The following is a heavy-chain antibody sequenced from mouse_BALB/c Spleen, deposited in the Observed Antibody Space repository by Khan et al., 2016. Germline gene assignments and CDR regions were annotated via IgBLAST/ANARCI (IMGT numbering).Heavy chain of an antibody. D-gene: IGHD1-1*01. CDR2: IDPANGNT. Sequence: VQLQQSGAELVKPGASVKLSCTASGFNIKDTFMHWVKQRPEQGLEWIGRIDPANGNTRYDPKFQGKATITADTSSNTAYLQLSSLTSEDTAVYYCASRGPIYSYGSTYGYWGQGTTLTVSS. J-gene: IGHJ2*01. V-gene: IGHV14-3*02. CDR1: GFNIKDTF. CDR3: ASRGPIYSYGSTYGY.